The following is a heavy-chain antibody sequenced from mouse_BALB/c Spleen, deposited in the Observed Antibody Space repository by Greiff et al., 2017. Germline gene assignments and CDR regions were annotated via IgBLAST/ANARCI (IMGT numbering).Heavy chain of an antibody. Sequence: VQLQQSGAELAKPGASVKMSCKASGYTFTSYWMHWVKQRPGQGLEWIGYINPSTGYTEYNQKFKDKATLTVDKSSSTAYMQLSSPTSEDSAVYYCTRSGDGSFDYWGQGTTRTVSS. CDR2: INPSTGYT. J-gene: IGHJ2*01. CDR1: GYTFTSYW. V-gene: IGHV1-7*01. CDR3: TRSGDGSFDY. D-gene: IGHD2-3*01.